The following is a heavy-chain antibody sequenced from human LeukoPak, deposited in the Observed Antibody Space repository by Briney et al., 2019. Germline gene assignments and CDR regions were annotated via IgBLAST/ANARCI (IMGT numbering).Heavy chain of an antibody. Sequence: AGGSLRLSCAASGFTLSYYWMSWVRQAQGKGLEWVANIKQDGSEKSYVDSVKGRFTISRDNAKNSLYLQMNSLKAEDTAVYYCARYGNGAWLGHYAFDMWGQGTMATVSS. D-gene: IGHD6-19*01. V-gene: IGHV3-7*01. CDR1: GFTLSYYW. CDR3: ARYGNGAWLGHYAFDM. J-gene: IGHJ3*02. CDR2: IKQDGSEK.